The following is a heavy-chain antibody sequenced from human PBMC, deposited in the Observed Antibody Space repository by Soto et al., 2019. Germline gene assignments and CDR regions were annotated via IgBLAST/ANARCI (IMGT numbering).Heavy chain of an antibody. D-gene: IGHD2-15*01. CDR2: INPSGST. CDR3: ARGLGYCSGGSCDY. V-gene: IGHV4-34*01. CDR1: GGSFSGYY. J-gene: IGHJ4*02. Sequence: QVQLQQWGAGLLKPSETLSLTCAVYGGSFSGYYWRWIRQPPGKGLEWIGEINPSGSTNYYPALKSRVIISVDTSTNQFSLKLSYVTAADTAVYYCARGLGYCSGGSCDYWGQGTLVTVSS.